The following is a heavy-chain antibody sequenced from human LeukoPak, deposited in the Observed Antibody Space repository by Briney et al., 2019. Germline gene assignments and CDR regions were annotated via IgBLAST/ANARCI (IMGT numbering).Heavy chain of an antibody. CDR3: ARGSGYDSSPHFDY. V-gene: IGHV4-39*07. Sequence: LETLSLTCTVSGGSISSSSYYWGWIRQPPGKGLEWIGSIYYSGSTYYNPSLKSRVTISVDTSKNQFSLKLSSVTAADTAVYYCARGSGYDSSPHFDYWGQGTLVTVSS. J-gene: IGHJ4*02. D-gene: IGHD5-12*01. CDR2: IYYSGST. CDR1: GGSISSSSYY.